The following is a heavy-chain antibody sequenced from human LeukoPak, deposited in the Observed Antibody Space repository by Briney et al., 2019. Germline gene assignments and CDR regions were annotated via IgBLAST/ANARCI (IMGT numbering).Heavy chain of an antibody. D-gene: IGHD3-10*01. V-gene: IGHV4-59*10. CDR3: ARGDLPPPGSADFDY. Sequence: PSETLSLTCAVYGGSFSGYYWSWIRQPAGKGLEWIGRIYTSGSTNYNPSLKSRVTMSVDTSKNQFSLKLSSVTAADTAVYYCARGDLPPPGSADFDYWGQGTLVTVSS. CDR2: IYTSGST. CDR1: GGSFSGYY. J-gene: IGHJ4*02.